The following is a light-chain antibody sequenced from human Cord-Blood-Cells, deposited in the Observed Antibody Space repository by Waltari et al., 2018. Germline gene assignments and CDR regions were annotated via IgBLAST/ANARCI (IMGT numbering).Light chain of an antibody. Sequence: DIVMTQSPESLAVYLGERATINCKSSQSVLYSSNNKNYLAWYQQKPGQPPKLLIYCASTRESGVPDRFSGSGSGTDFTLTISSLQAEDVAVYYCQQYYSTPLTFGGGTKVEIK. CDR2: CAS. CDR3: QQYYSTPLT. J-gene: IGKJ4*01. V-gene: IGKV4-1*01. CDR1: QSVLYSSNNKNY.